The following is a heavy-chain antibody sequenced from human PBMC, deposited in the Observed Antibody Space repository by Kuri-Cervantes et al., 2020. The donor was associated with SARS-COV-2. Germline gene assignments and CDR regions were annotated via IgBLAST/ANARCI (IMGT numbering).Heavy chain of an antibody. V-gene: IGHV3-30-3*01. CDR1: GFTFSSYA. Sequence: GESLKISCAASGFTFSSYAMHWVRQAPGKGLEWVAVISYDGSNKYYADSVKGRFTISRDNSNNTLYLQMNSLRAEDTAVYYCAKDGGGDLNWFDPWGQGTLVTVSS. D-gene: IGHD2-21*01. CDR2: ISYDGSNK. CDR3: AKDGGGDLNWFDP. J-gene: IGHJ5*02.